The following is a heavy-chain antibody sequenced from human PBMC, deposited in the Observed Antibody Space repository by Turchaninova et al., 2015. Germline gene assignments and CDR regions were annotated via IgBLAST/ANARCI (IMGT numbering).Heavy chain of an antibody. J-gene: IGHJ6*03. CDR2: IFSNDEK. CDR1: GCPLSNARMG. V-gene: IGHV2-26*01. D-gene: IGHD5-12*01. Sequence: QVTLKESGPVLVQPTETLTLTCTLSGCPLSNARMGVSWSRQPPGKALEWLAHIFSNDEKSYSTSLKSRLTISKDTSKSQVVLTMTNMDPVDTATYYCARMISGYDNYYYYYYMDVWGKGTTVTVSS. CDR3: ARMISGYDNYYYYYYMDV.